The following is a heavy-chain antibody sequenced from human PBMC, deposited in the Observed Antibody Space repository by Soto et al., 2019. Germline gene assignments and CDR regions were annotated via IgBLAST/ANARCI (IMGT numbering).Heavy chain of an antibody. CDR2: IYYSGRT. CDR1: GASITSTTYF. J-gene: IGHJ4*02. CDR3: AKNLPRTGRFDY. Sequence: PSETLSLTCTLFGASITSTTYFWAWIGQPPGKGLEWVGSIYYSGRTYYNPSLRSRVTISVDRSKNQFSLTMSSVTAADTAVYYCAKNLPRTGRFDYWGQGTSVTVSS. V-gene: IGHV4-39*01.